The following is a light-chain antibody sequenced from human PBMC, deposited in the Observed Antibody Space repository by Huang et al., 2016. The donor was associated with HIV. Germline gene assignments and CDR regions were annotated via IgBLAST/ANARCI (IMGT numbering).Light chain of an antibody. CDR3: QQRSDWPLT. CDR2: DTS. CDR1: HSLGGN. Sequence: EIVLTQSPATLSLSPGDSAALFCRASHSLGGNLAWYQPRPGQAPRLLIYDTSNRATGIPARFTGSGSGTDYTLTISGLEPEDFAVYYCQQRSDWPLTFGGGTKVDIK. J-gene: IGKJ4*01. V-gene: IGKV3-11*01.